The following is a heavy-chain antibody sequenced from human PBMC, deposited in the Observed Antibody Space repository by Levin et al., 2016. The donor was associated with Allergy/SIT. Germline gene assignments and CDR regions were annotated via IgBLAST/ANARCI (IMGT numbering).Heavy chain of an antibody. CDR3: IHSSVAGAPLRLKY. Sequence: SGPTLVKPTQTLTLTCSFSGFSLSTDGVSVGWIRQPPNKALEWLALIYWDDDKRYSPSLRNRLTITKDTSKNQVVLTMTDVDPVDTATYYCIHSSVAGAPLRLKYWGPGTLVTVSS. J-gene: IGHJ4*02. D-gene: IGHD6-19*01. CDR1: GFSLSTDGVS. CDR2: IYWDDDK. V-gene: IGHV2-5*02.